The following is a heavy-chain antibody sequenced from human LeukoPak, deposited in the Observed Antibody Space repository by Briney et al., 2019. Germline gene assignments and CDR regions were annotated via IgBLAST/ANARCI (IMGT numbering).Heavy chain of an antibody. D-gene: IGHD5-18*01. CDR2: ISGSGDST. CDR1: GFTFSTYA. CDR3: ARDSATAVVLYHYYGMDV. Sequence: GGSLRLSCAASGFTFSTYAVNWVRQAPGKGLEWVSTISGSGDSTYYADSVKGRFTISRDNSKDTLYLQMSSVRVDDTAVYYCARDSATAVVLYHYYGMDVWGQGTTVTVSS. V-gene: IGHV3-23*01. J-gene: IGHJ6*02.